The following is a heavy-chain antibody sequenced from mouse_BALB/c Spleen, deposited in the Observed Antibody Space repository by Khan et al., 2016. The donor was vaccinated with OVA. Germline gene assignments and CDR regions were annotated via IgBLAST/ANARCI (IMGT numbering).Heavy chain of an antibody. J-gene: IGHJ4*01. CDR2: INTYTGEP. Sequence: QIQLVLSGPELKKPGETVKISCKASGHTFTNFGMNWVKQAPEKGLKWMGWINTYTGEPTYADDFNGRFAFSLEASASTAYLQINNLTNEDTATYICARPPDLTYAMDNGGQGTSGTVSS. CDR3: ARPPDLTYAMDN. CDR1: GHTFTNFG. V-gene: IGHV9-3-1*01.